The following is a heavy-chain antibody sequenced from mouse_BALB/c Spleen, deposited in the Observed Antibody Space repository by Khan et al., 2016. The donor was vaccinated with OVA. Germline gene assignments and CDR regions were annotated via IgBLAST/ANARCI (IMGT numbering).Heavy chain of an antibody. CDR2: ISSGGDYT. J-gene: IGHJ3*01. Sequence: EVELVESGGDLVKPGGSLKLSCAASGFTFSSYSMSWVRQTPAKRLEWVASISSGGDYTYYPDRVKGRFTISRDNAKNTLYLQMSDLKSEDTAMYYCADHLTGSLAYWGQGTLVTVSA. CDR1: GFTFSSYS. D-gene: IGHD4-1*01. V-gene: IGHV5-6*01. CDR3: ADHLTGSLAY.